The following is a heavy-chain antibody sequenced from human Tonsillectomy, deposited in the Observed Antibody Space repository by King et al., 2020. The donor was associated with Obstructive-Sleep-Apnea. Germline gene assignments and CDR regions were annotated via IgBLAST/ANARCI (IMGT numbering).Heavy chain of an antibody. V-gene: IGHV4-31*03. CDR1: GGSISSGGYY. D-gene: IGHD3-22*01. CDR3: ARGTYYYESSGYHGTEYFQH. Sequence: VQLQESGPGLVKPSQTLSLTCTVSGGSISSGGYYWSWIRHHPGKGLEWIGYIHYSGSTYYNPSLKGRVTISVDTSKNQFSLKLSSVTAADTAVYYCARGTYYYESSGYHGTEYFQHWGQGTLVTVSS. J-gene: IGHJ1*01. CDR2: IHYSGST.